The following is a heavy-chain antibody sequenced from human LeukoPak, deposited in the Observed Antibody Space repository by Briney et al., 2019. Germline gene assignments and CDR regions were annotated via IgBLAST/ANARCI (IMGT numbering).Heavy chain of an antibody. CDR1: GYYISSGYY. CDR3: ARREASGSGYYGFDY. CDR2: IYHSGST. Sequence: PSETLSLTCTVSGYYISSGYYWGWIRQPPGKGLEWIGSIYHSGSTYYNPSLKSRVTISVDSSKTQSSLKLSSVTAADTAVYYCARREASGSGYYGFDYWGQGTLVTVSS. J-gene: IGHJ4*02. V-gene: IGHV4-38-2*02. D-gene: IGHD3-3*01.